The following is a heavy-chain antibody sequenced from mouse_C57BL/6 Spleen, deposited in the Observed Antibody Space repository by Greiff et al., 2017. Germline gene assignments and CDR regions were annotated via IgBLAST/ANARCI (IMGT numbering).Heavy chain of an antibody. Sequence: EVQLQQSGPELVKPGASVKMSCKASGYTFTDYNMHWVKQSHGKSLEWIGYINPNNGGTSYNQKFKGKATLTVNKSSSTAYMELRSLTSEDSAVYYCAGGYGNYVWFAYWGQGTLVTVSA. CDR1: GYTFTDYN. V-gene: IGHV1-22*01. CDR2: INPNNGGT. J-gene: IGHJ3*01. CDR3: AGGYGNYVWFAY. D-gene: IGHD2-1*01.